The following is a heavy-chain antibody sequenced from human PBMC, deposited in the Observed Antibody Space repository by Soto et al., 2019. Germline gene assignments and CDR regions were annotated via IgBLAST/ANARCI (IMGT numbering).Heavy chain of an antibody. CDR3: ARPHKPRGAFDI. CDR2: ISAYNGNT. J-gene: IGHJ3*02. Sequence: ASVKVSCRASGYTFTSYGISGVRQAPGQGLEWMGWISAYNGNTNYAQKLQGRVTMTTDTSTSTAYMELRSLRSDDTAVYYCARPHKPRGAFDICGQRKIVAVSS. V-gene: IGHV1-18*01. CDR1: GYTFTSYG. D-gene: IGHD2-21*01.